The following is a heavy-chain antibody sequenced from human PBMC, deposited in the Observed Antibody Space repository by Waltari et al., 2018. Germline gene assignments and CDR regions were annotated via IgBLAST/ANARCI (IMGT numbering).Heavy chain of an antibody. D-gene: IGHD3-22*01. CDR1: GGTCSSYA. CDR3: ARLSENDSRRYYSGDAFDI. CDR2: IIPSFGTS. V-gene: IGHV1-69*01. J-gene: IGHJ3*02. Sequence: QVQRVQAGAEVKKPGSSVKVDCKASGGTCSSYAISWMRQAPGQGLEWMGGIIPSFGTSNYAKKLQGRVTIPADESTSTAYMELISLRSEDTAVYYCARLSENDSRRYYSGDAFDIWGQWTMVPVS.